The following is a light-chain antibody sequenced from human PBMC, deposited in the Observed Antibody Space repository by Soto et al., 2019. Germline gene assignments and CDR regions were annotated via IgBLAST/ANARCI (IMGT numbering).Light chain of an antibody. CDR1: QSVISSY. V-gene: IGKV3-20*01. CDR3: LQHNSYPWT. J-gene: IGKJ1*01. Sequence: DIVLTQSPGTLSLSPGERATLSCRASQSVISSYLAWYQQKPGQAPRLLIYGASSRATGIPDRFSGSGSGTDFTLTISRLEPEDFATYYCLQHNSYPWTFGQGTKVEIK. CDR2: GAS.